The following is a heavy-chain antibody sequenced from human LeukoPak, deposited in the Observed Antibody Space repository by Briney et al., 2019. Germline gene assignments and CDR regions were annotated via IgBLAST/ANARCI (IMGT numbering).Heavy chain of an antibody. V-gene: IGHV1-2*02. CDR3: SREDF. CDR2: IHPNSGAT. Sequence: ASVKVSCKSSGYTFTDYYLHWVRQASGQGLEWMGWIHPNSGATTYSQKFQGRVSMTRDTSINTVFMELSRLTFDDTAVYYCSREDFWGQGTLVTVSS. CDR1: GYTFTDYY. J-gene: IGHJ4*02.